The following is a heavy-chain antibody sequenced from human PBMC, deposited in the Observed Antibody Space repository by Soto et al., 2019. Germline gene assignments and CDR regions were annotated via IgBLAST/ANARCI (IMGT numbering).Heavy chain of an antibody. CDR2: INHSGSA. J-gene: IGHJ6*03. D-gene: IGHD6-13*01. CDR3: ARGPPSIAASPYYYYYYMDV. CDR1: GGSFSGYY. Sequence: SETLSLTCAVYGGSFSGYYWSLIRQPPGKGLEWIGEINHSGSANYNPSLKSRVTISVDTSKNQFSLKLSSVTAADTAVYYCARGPPSIAASPYYYYYYMDVWGKGTTVTVSS. V-gene: IGHV4-34*01.